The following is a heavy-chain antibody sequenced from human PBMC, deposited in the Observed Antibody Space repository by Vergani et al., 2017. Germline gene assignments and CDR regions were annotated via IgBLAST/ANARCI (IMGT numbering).Heavy chain of an antibody. CDR1: GFTFDDYA. D-gene: IGHD4-17*01. CDR2: ISWNSGSI. V-gene: IGHV3-9*01. CDR3: AREVSYGDYPDY. Sequence: EVQLVESGGGLVQPGRSPRLSCAASGFTFDDYAMHWVRQAPGKGLEWVSGISWNSGSIGYADSVKGRFTISRDNSKNTLYLQMNSLRAEDTAVYYCAREVSYGDYPDYWGQGTLVTVSS. J-gene: IGHJ4*02.